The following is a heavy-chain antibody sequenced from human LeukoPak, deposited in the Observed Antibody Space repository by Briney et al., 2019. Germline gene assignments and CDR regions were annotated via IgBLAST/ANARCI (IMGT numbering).Heavy chain of an antibody. CDR1: GCSFASYW. J-gene: IGHJ5*02. D-gene: IGHD3-10*01. CDR3: ARSAPTAYYGSGRGIGFDP. CDR2: IYPGDSDT. Sequence: GESLKISCKGSGCSFASYWIGWVRQMPGKGLEWMGIIYPGDSDTRYSPSFQGQVTISADKSISTAYLQWSSLKASDTAMYYCARSAPTAYYGSGRGIGFDPWGQGTLVTVSS. V-gene: IGHV5-51*01.